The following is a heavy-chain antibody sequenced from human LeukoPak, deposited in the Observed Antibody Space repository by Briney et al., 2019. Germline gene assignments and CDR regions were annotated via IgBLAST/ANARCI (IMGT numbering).Heavy chain of an antibody. V-gene: IGHV1-24*01. Sequence: ASVKVSCKVSGYTLTELSMHWVRQAPGKGLEWMGGFDPEDGETIYAQKFQGRVTMTEDTSTDTAYMELSSLRSEDTAVYYCATVRFTMIPHGGNNWFDPWGQGTLVTVSS. J-gene: IGHJ5*02. D-gene: IGHD3-22*01. CDR1: GYTLTELS. CDR3: ATVRFTMIPHGGNNWFDP. CDR2: FDPEDGET.